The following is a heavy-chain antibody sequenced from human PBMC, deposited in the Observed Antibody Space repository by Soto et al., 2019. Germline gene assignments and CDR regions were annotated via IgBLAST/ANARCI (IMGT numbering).Heavy chain of an antibody. CDR1: GYSFTSYW. Sequence: EVQLVQSGAEVKKPGESLRISCKGSGYSFTSYWISWVRQMPGKGLEWMGRIDPSDSYTNYSPSFQGHVTISADKSISTAYLQWSSLKASDTAMYYCARRPSGAAAWDYGMDVWGQGTTVTVSS. CDR2: IDPSDSYT. CDR3: ARRPSGAAAWDYGMDV. J-gene: IGHJ6*02. D-gene: IGHD6-13*01. V-gene: IGHV5-10-1*03.